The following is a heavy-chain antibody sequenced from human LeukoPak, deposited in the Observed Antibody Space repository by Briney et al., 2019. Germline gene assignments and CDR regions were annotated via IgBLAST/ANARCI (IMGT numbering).Heavy chain of an antibody. Sequence: GGSLRLSCAASGFTFSSYSMNWVRPAPGKGLEWVSSISSSNSYIYYADSVKGRFTISRDNAKNSLYLQMNSLRAEDTAVYYCARTGSGSYAHWGQGTLVTVSS. J-gene: IGHJ4*02. CDR3: ARTGSGSYAH. V-gene: IGHV3-21*01. CDR2: ISSSNSYI. CDR1: GFTFSSYS. D-gene: IGHD3-10*01.